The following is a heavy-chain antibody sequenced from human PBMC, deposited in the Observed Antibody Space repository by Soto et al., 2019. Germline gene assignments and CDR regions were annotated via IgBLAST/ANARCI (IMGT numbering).Heavy chain of an antibody. D-gene: IGHD6-19*01. CDR1: GFTFSVYS. CDR2: ITSDTKTI. Sequence: EVQLVESGGDLVQRGGSLRLSCVASGFTFSVYSMNWVRQAPGKGLECFSYITSDTKTIKYADSVKGRFTISRDNAKNAVYLQMNSLRDEDTAVYYCARSVEGRFDYRGQGTVVTVSS. CDR3: ARSVEGRFDY. J-gene: IGHJ4*02. V-gene: IGHV3-48*02.